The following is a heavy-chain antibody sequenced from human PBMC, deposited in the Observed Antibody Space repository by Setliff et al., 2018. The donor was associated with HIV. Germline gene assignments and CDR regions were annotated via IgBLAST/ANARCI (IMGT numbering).Heavy chain of an antibody. CDR3: ATSINSFDWSTGHYQYTMDV. Sequence: ASVKVSCKGSGYTFTSYPIHWVRQAPGQRLEWMGWINAGNGNTKYSQRFQGRVTITRDTSASTAYMELSSLRFEDTAVYYCATSINSFDWSTGHYQYTMDVWGQGTTVTVSS. CDR1: GYTFTSYP. V-gene: IGHV1-3*01. D-gene: IGHD2-8*02. CDR2: INAGNGNT. J-gene: IGHJ6*02.